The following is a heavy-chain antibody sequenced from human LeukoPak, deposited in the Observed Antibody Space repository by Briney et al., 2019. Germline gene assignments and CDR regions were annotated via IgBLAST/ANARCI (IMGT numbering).Heavy chain of an antibody. Sequence: GGSLRLSCAASGFTFSHYWMTWVRQAPGKGLEWVAQINQDGSEEYYMDPVKARFTISRDNAKNSVFLQMNSLRAEDTAVYYCVRDGGVSGYDLLDYWGQGTLVTVSS. V-gene: IGHV3-7*01. J-gene: IGHJ4*02. CDR1: GFTFSHYW. D-gene: IGHD5-12*01. CDR2: INQDGSEE. CDR3: VRDGGVSGYDLLDY.